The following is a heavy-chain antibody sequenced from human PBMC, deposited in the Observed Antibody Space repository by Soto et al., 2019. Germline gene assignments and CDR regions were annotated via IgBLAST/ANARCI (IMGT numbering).Heavy chain of an antibody. CDR1: GGSISSGGYY. D-gene: IGHD3-9*01. CDR2: IYYGGST. CDR3: AREYFLMIRQPPRSTLFPSQRTFD. V-gene: IGHV4-31*03. J-gene: IGHJ5*02. Sequence: SETLSLTCTVSGGSISSGGYYWSWIRQHPGKGLEWIGYIYYGGSTYYNPSLKSRVTISVDTSKNQFSLKLSSVTAADTAVYYCAREYFLMIRQPPRSTLFPSQRTFD.